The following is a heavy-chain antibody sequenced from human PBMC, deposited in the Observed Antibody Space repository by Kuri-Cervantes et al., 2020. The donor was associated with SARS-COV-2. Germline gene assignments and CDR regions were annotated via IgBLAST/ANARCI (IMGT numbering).Heavy chain of an antibody. J-gene: IGHJ5*02. D-gene: IGHD4-23*01. CDR1: GGTFSSYA. CDR3: ARDRLDYGDNSDNWFDT. CDR2: INPNSGGT. Sequence: ASVKVSCKASGGTFSSYAISWVRQAPGQGLEWMGWINPNSGGTNYAQKFQGWVTMTRDTSISTAYMELSRLRSDDTAVYYCARDRLDYGDNSDNWFDTWGQGTLVTVSS. V-gene: IGHV1-2*04.